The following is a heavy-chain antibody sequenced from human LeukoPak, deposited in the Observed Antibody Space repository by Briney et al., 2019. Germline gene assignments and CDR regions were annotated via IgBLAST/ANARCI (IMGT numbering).Heavy chain of an antibody. CDR3: ARVDYGSGSYYSYYYYGMDV. V-gene: IGHV4-59*01. CDR2: IYYSGST. D-gene: IGHD3-10*01. J-gene: IGHJ6*02. CDR1: GGSISSYY. Sequence: PSETLSLTCTVSGGSISSYYWSWIRQPPGKGLEWIGYIYYSGSTNYNPSLKSRVTISVDTSKNQFSLKLSSVTAADTAVYYCARVDYGSGSYYSYYYYGMDVWGQGTTVTVSS.